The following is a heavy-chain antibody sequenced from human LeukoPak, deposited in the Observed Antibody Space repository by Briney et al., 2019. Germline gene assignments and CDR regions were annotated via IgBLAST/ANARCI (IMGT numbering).Heavy chain of an antibody. V-gene: IGHV3-21*04. CDR2: ISSSSSYI. D-gene: IGHD3-10*02. CDR1: GFTFSSYT. Sequence: GGSLRLSCAASGFTFSSYTMIWVRQAPGKGLEWVSSISSSSSYIYYADSVKGGLAISRDNAKRTLSLQMNSRRAEEAAVYYCSSDGYYGRRTDYYYNGTYASGHGATVT. J-gene: IGHJ6*02. CDR3: SSDGYYGRRTDYYYNGTYA.